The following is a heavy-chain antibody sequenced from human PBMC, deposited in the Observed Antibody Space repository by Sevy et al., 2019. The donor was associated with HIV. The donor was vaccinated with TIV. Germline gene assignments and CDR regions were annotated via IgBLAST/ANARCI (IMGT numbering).Heavy chain of an antibody. J-gene: IGHJ6*02. CDR1: GFTFSSYW. CDR2: INSDGSST. V-gene: IGHV3-74*01. D-gene: IGHD3-10*01. Sequence: GGSLRLSCAASGFTFSSYWMHWVRQAPGKGLVWVSRINSDGSSTSYADSVKGRFTISRDNAKNTLYLQMNSLRAEDTAVYYCARDLAYGSGCNPYYYYYYGMDVWGQGTTVTVSS. CDR3: ARDLAYGSGCNPYYYYYYGMDV.